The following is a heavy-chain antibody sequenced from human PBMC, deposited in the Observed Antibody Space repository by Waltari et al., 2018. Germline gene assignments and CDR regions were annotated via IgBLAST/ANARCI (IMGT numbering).Heavy chain of an antibody. J-gene: IGHJ5*02. CDR3: ARGFGSATTSRFDP. CDR1: GGSISSSSYS. Sequence: QLQLQESGPGLVKPPETLSLTCTVSGGSISSSSYSWGWIRQPPEKGLEWVASMDYSGRTDYNPSLKSRVTISVDTSKNQFSLEVRSVTAADTAVYYCARGFGSATTSRFDPWGQGIVVTVSS. V-gene: IGHV4-39*07. CDR2: MDYSGRT. D-gene: IGHD5-12*01.